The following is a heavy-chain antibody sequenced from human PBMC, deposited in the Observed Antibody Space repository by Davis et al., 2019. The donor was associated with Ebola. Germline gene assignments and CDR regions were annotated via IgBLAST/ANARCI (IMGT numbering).Heavy chain of an antibody. Sequence: ASVKVSCKASGYTFTKYYMHWVRQAPGQGLEWLGIINPDGGGTHYAPKFRDRVAMTTDTSTSTIYMELTSLRSDDTAVYYCARTTTDFGVAGSPHDAFDFWGQGTMVTVSS. CDR2: INPDGGGT. V-gene: IGHV1-46*01. D-gene: IGHD3-3*01. J-gene: IGHJ3*01. CDR3: ARTTTDFGVAGSPHDAFDF. CDR1: GYTFTKYY.